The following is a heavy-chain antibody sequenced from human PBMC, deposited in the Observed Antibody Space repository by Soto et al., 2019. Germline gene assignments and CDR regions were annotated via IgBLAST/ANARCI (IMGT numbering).Heavy chain of an antibody. CDR1: GGSISSGGYY. D-gene: IGHD1-26*01. CDR3: ARGAKGWEVDY. CDR2: IYYSGRT. Sequence: QVQLQESGPGLVKPSQTLSLTCTVSGGSISSGGYYWSWIRQHPGKGLEWIGYIYYSGRTYYNPSLKSRVTISVDTSKNQFSLKLSSVTSADTAVYYCARGAKGWEVDYWGQGTLVTVSS. V-gene: IGHV4-31*03. J-gene: IGHJ4*02.